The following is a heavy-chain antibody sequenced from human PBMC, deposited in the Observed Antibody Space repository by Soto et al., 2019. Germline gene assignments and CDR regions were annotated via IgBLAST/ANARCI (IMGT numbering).Heavy chain of an antibody. Sequence: PGGSLILSCAASGFTFSSYAMSWVRQAPEKGLEWVSAISGSGGSTYYADSVKGRFTISRDNSKNTLYLQMNSLRAEDTAVYYCAKVRYSSSWTYYSYGMDVCAQRTTVTVSS. CDR3: AKVRYSSSWTYYSYGMDV. J-gene: IGHJ6*02. CDR2: ISGSGGST. V-gene: IGHV3-23*01. CDR1: GFTFSSYA. D-gene: IGHD6-13*01.